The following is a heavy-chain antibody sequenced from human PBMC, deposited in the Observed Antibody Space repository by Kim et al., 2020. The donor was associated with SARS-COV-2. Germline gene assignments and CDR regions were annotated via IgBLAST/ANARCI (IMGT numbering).Heavy chain of an antibody. D-gene: IGHD3-10*01. J-gene: IGHJ5*02. Sequence: GGSLRLSCTASGFTFSSYEMNWVRQAPGKGLEWVSNISSRGRTTSYADSVRGRFTISRDNAKKLVSLQMNSLRPEDTAVYYCASGIYTPTGTNWFGVPWGQGTLVTVSS. CDR2: ISSRGRTT. CDR1: GFTFSSYE. CDR3: ASGIYTPTGTNWFGVP. V-gene: IGHV3-48*03.